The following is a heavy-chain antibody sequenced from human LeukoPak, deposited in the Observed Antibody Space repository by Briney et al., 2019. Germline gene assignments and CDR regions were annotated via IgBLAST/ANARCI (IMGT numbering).Heavy chain of an antibody. D-gene: IGHD3-3*01. V-gene: IGHV4-59*01. CDR1: GGSISSYY. J-gene: IGHJ3*02. Sequence: PSETLSLTCTVSGGSISSYYWSWIRQPPGKGREWVGYIYYSGSTNYNPSLKSRVTISVDTSKNQFSLKLSSVTAADTAVYYCARARPFYDFWSGSTGIDAFDIWGQGTMVTVSS. CDR3: ARARPFYDFWSGSTGIDAFDI. CDR2: IYYSGST.